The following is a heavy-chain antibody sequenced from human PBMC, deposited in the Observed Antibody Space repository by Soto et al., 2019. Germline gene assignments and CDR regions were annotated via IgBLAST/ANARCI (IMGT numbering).Heavy chain of an antibody. CDR2: IYDMGSA. V-gene: IGHV4-31*03. CDR3: ARASSSASAADY. CDR1: GESISSGGYY. Sequence: QVQLQESGPGLVKPSQTLSLTCNVSGESISSGGYYWSWIRHHPGKGLEWIGYIYDMGSAYYNPSNKSRATIAMSTSTNQFAMRLSSVTAADTAVYYCARASSSASAADYWRQGILATVSS. D-gene: IGHD6-6*01. J-gene: IGHJ4*02.